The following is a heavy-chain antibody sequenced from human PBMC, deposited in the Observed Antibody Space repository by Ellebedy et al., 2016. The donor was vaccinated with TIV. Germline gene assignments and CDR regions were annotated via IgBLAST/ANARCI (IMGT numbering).Heavy chain of an antibody. Sequence: SETLSLTCTVSGVSISSSYWSWFRQPPGKGLEWIGYISPSASTNYSPSLKSRVTISVDTSKNQFSLKLKSVTADDTAVYYCARTFTERLGGLTTHWVLDYWGQGSLATASS. J-gene: IGHJ4*02. D-gene: IGHD4-11*01. CDR3: ARTFTERLGGLTTHWVLDY. CDR1: GVSISSSY. V-gene: IGHV4-4*08. CDR2: ISPSAST.